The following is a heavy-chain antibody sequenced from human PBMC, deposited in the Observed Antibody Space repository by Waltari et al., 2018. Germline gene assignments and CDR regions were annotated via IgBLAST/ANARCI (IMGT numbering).Heavy chain of an antibody. CDR3: ARSGPITTYYPGEYYYVMDV. J-gene: IGHJ6*02. D-gene: IGHD3-22*01. CDR1: GGSFRGYY. V-gene: IGHV4-34*01. Sequence: QVQLQQWGAGLLRPAETLSLTCGVPGGSFRGYYWTWIRQPPGTGREWIGEINHSGSTNYKPSLKSRVTISVDRSKNQFSLKLNSVTAADTAVYYCARSGPITTYYPGEYYYVMDVWGRGTTVTVSS. CDR2: INHSGST.